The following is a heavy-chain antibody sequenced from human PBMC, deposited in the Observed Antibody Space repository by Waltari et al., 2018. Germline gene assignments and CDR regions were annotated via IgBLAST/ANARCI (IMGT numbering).Heavy chain of an antibody. Sequence: QVQLQQWGAGLLKPSETLSLTCAVHGGSFSGYYWSWIRQPPGKGLEWIGEINHSGSTNYNPSLKSRVTISVDTSKNQFSLKLSSVTAADTAVYYCARSQQLVRLGGWFDPWGQGTLVTVSS. J-gene: IGHJ5*02. CDR3: ARSQQLVRLGGWFDP. D-gene: IGHD6-13*01. CDR1: GGSFSGYY. CDR2: INHSGST. V-gene: IGHV4-34*01.